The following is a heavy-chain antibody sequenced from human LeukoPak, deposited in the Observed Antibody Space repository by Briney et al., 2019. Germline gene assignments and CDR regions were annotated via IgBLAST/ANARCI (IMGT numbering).Heavy chain of an antibody. V-gene: IGHV3-23*01. CDR2: SGSGGST. Sequence: PGGSLRLSCAASGFTFSSDAMTWVRQAPGKGLEWVSVSGSGGSTYYADSVKGRFTISRDNSKNTVYLQMNSLRAEDTAVYYCAKDRHVGSHNYWGQGTQVTVSS. J-gene: IGHJ4*02. CDR1: GFTFSSDA. D-gene: IGHD1-26*01. CDR3: AKDRHVGSHNY.